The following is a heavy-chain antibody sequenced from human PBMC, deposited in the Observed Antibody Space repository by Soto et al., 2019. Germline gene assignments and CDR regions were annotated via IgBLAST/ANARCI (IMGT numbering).Heavy chain of an antibody. CDR3: ARDGAVAGDSNFDY. Sequence: VKVSCKASGYTFTSFAIHWVRQAPGQGLEWMGWINAGNGNIKHSQKFQHRVTITRDTSASTAYMELSSLRFEDTAVYYCARDGAVAGDSNFDYWGQGTLVTVSS. V-gene: IGHV1-3*01. CDR1: GYTFTSFA. D-gene: IGHD6-19*01. CDR2: INAGNGNI. J-gene: IGHJ4*02.